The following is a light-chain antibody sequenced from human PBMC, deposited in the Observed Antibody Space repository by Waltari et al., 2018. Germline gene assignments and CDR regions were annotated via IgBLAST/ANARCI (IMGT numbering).Light chain of an antibody. V-gene: IGKV4-1*01. CDR3: QQCYTFPYT. CDR2: WAS. CDR1: QSVFSSANNKNY. J-gene: IGKJ2*01. Sequence: DIVLTHSPDSLAVSLGERATINCKSSQSVFSSANNKNYLGLYQQRPGQPPKLLITWASTLESGVPDRFSGSGSGTDFTLTISSLQAEDVAVYFCQQCYTFPYTFGQGTKLEIK.